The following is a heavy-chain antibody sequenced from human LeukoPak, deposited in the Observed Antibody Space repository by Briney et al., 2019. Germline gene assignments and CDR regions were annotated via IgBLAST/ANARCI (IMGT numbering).Heavy chain of an antibody. CDR3: ARGHILQYIFCGGDCPRRHFDY. D-gene: IGHD2-21*02. CDR2: INHSEST. Sequence: SETLSLTCAVYGVSFSGYYWSWIRQPPGKGLEWIGEINHSESTNYNPSLKSRVTITADTSKNQFSLKLSSVTAADTAVYYCARGHILQYIFCGGDCPRRHFDYWGQGTLVTVSS. J-gene: IGHJ4*02. CDR1: GVSFSGYY. V-gene: IGHV4-34*01.